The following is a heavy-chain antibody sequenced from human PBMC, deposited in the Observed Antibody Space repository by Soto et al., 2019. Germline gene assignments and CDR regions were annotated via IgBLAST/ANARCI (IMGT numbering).Heavy chain of an antibody. D-gene: IGHD3-9*01. CDR3: ARAEYYDILTGYYPHSGLYYYGMDV. CDR1: GFTFSSYS. J-gene: IGHJ6*02. Sequence: PGGSLRLSCAASGFTFSSYSMNWIRQAPGKGLEWVSSISSSSSYIYYADSVKGRFTISRDNAKNSLYLQMNSLRAEDTAVYYCARAEYYDILTGYYPHSGLYYYGMDVWGQGTTVTVSS. V-gene: IGHV3-21*01. CDR2: ISSSSSYI.